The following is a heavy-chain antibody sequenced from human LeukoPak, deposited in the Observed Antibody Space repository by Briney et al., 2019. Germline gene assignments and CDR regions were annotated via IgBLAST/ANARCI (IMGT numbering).Heavy chain of an antibody. CDR2: IYSSGST. CDR3: AREYRIMALARFDY. V-gene: IGHV4-4*07. CDR1: GGSISSYY. Sequence: PSETLSLTCTVSGGSISSYYWSWIRQPAGKGLEWIGRIYSSGSTNYNPSLKSRVTMSVDTSKNQFSLKLSSVTAADTAVYYCAREYRIMALARFDYWGQGTLVTVSS. J-gene: IGHJ4*02. D-gene: IGHD3-16*01.